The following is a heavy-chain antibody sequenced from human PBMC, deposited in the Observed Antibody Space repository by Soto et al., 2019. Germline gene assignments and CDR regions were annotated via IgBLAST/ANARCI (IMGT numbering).Heavy chain of an antibody. D-gene: IGHD2-15*01. CDR3: ARDDRYCSGGSCSPRGYYYYGMDV. Sequence: QVQLVQSGAEVKKPGSSVKVSCKASGGTFSSYAISWVRQAPGQGLEWMGGIIPIFGTANYAQKFQGRVTITADKSTSTAYMELSRLRSEDTAVYYCARDDRYCSGGSCSPRGYYYYGMDVWGQGTTVTVSS. J-gene: IGHJ6*02. CDR1: GGTFSSYA. CDR2: IIPIFGTA. V-gene: IGHV1-69*06.